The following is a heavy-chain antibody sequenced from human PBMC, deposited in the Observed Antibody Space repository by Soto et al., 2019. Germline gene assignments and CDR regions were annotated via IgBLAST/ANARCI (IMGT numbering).Heavy chain of an antibody. D-gene: IGHD6-19*01. J-gene: IGHJ4*02. V-gene: IGHV1-69*18. CDR2: IIPIFASP. CDR3: ARDAGIPVVGRGTSFEY. Sequence: QVQLVQSGAEVKKPGSSVKVSCKASGGTFSNYAITWVRQAPGQGLEWMGTIIPIFASPRYAQKFQRRVTITADDSTSTTYLDLSSMRSEDTAVYYCARDAGIPVVGRGTSFEYWGQGTLVIVSS. CDR1: GGTFSNYA.